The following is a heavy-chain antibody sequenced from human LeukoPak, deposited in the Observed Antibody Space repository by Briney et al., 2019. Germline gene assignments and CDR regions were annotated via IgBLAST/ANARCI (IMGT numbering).Heavy chain of an antibody. J-gene: IGHJ5*02. CDR3: ARDYRIYDISTGYYLCWFDP. Sequence: SETLSLTCTVSGYSISSGYYWGWIRQPPGKGLEWIGSIYHSGSTYYNPSLKSRVTISVDTSKNQFSLKLSSVTAADTAVYYCARDYRIYDISTGYYLCWFDPWGQGTLVTVSS. V-gene: IGHV4-38-2*02. CDR1: GYSISSGYY. D-gene: IGHD3-9*01. CDR2: IYHSGST.